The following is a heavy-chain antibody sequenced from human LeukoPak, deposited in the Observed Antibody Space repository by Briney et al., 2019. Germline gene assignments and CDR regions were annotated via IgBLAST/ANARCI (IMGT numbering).Heavy chain of an antibody. J-gene: IGHJ4*02. V-gene: IGHV3-30*18. Sequence: PGGSPRLSCAASGFTFSSYGMHWVRQAPGKGLEWVAVISYDGSNKYYADSVKGRFTISRDNSKNTLYLQMNSLRAEDTAVYYCAKATSSGYYYPSDYWGQGTLVTVSS. CDR2: ISYDGSNK. D-gene: IGHD3-22*01. CDR3: AKATSSGYYYPSDY. CDR1: GFTFSSYG.